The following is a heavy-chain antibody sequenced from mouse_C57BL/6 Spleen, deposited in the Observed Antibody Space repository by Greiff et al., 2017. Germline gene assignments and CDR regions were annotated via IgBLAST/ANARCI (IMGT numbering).Heavy chain of an antibody. CDR3: AREGSNYVPGYSYFDV. D-gene: IGHD2-5*01. CDR2: ISSGSSTI. V-gene: IGHV5-17*01. CDR1: GFTFSDYG. Sequence: EVQLMESGGGLVKPGGSLKLSCAASGFTFSDYGMHWVRQAPEKGLEWVAYISSGSSTIYYADTVKGRFTISRDNAKNTLFLQMTCLRSEDTAMYYCAREGSNYVPGYSYFDVWGTGTMVTVSA. J-gene: IGHJ1*03.